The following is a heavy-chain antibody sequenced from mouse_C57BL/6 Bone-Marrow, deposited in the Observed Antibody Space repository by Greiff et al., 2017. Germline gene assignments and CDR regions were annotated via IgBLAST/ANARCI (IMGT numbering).Heavy chain of an antibody. V-gene: IGHV2-9-1*01. D-gene: IGHD6-2*01. CDR3: ASLCYAGFAY. CDR1: GFSLTSYA. CDR2: IWTGGGT. Sequence: VKLMESGPGLVPPSQSLSITCTVSGFSLTSYAISWVRQPPGKGLEWLGVIWTGGGTNYNSALKSRLSISKDTSKGQVFLQMNRLQTDDTARYNCASLCYAGFAYWGQGTLVTVSA. J-gene: IGHJ3*01.